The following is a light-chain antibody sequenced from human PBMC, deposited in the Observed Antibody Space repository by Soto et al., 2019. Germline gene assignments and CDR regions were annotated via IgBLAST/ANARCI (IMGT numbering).Light chain of an antibody. CDR1: SSDVGGYNY. CDR2: EVT. CDR3: SSYADSNKFV. J-gene: IGLJ1*01. V-gene: IGLV2-14*01. Sequence: QSVLTQPASVSGSPGQSITISCTGTSSDVGGYNYVSWYQQYPGKAPKLMIYEVTHRPSGVSNRFSGSKSGNTASLTISGLQAEDEANYYCSSYADSNKFVFGTGTKVIVL.